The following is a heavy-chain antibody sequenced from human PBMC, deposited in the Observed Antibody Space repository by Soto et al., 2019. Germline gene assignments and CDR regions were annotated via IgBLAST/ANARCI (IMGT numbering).Heavy chain of an antibody. V-gene: IGHV4-59*01. Sequence: PSETLSITCTVSGGSISNYYWSWIRQPPGKGLEWIGYIYYSGTTNYNPSLKSRVAMSVDTSKNQFPLKLSSVTAADTAVYYFSRDAYSSRHFDYWGQGTLVTVSS. D-gene: IGHD6-13*01. CDR2: IYYSGTT. CDR3: SRDAYSSRHFDY. J-gene: IGHJ4*02. CDR1: GGSISNYY.